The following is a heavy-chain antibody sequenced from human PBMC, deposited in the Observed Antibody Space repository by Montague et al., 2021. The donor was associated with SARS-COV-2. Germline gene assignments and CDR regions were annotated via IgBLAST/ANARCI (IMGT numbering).Heavy chain of an antibody. CDR3: ARALYCSGGSCYPNWFDP. CDR1: GGSISSYY. Sequence: SETLSLTCTVSGGSISSYYWSWIRQPPGKGLEWIGYIYYSGSANYNPSLKSRVTISVDTSKNQFSLKLGSATAADTAVYYCARALYCSGGSCYPNWFDPWGQGTLVTVSS. CDR2: IYYSGSA. D-gene: IGHD2-15*01. V-gene: IGHV4-59*01. J-gene: IGHJ5*02.